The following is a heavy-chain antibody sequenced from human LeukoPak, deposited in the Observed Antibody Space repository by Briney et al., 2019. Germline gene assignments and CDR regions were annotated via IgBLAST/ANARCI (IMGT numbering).Heavy chain of an antibody. Sequence: SQTLSLTCTVSGGSLSSGGHYWSWLRQHPGTGLEGIGYIYYSGSTYYNPSLKSRVTISVDTSKIQFSLKLNSVTAADTAVYYCARDHGYNGIDVWGQGTTVTVSS. J-gene: IGHJ6*02. V-gene: IGHV4-31*03. CDR1: GGSLSSGGHY. CDR2: IYYSGST. CDR3: ARDHGYNGIDV.